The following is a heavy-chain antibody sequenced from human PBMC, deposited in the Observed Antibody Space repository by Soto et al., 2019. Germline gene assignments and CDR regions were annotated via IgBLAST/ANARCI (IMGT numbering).Heavy chain of an antibody. D-gene: IGHD4-4*01. CDR1: GFIFSNYD. Sequence: EVQLLESGGGLVQPGGSLRLSCAASGFIFSNYDMSWVRLPPGKGLEWVSVIGSIGVGTYYADSVKGRFTIPRDNSKNTVYLQMSSLRAEDTALYMCVRHAKLTSVTANVGYYYGLDIWGPGTTVTISS. CDR3: VRHAKLTSVTANVGYYYGLDI. V-gene: IGHV3-23*01. J-gene: IGHJ6*02. CDR2: IGSIGVGT.